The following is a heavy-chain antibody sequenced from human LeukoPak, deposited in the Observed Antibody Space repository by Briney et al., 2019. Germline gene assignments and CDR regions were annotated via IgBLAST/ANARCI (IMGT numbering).Heavy chain of an antibody. CDR3: ARRRNAFDI. V-gene: IGHV4-4*02. J-gene: IGHJ3*02. Sequence: KPSETLSLTCAISGASISSTNWWIWVRQPPGKGLEWIGEMHHSGRTNYNPSLKSRITISVDKSISTAYLQWSSLKASDTAMYYCARRRNAFDIWGQGTMVTVSS. CDR1: GASISSTNW. CDR2: MHHSGRT.